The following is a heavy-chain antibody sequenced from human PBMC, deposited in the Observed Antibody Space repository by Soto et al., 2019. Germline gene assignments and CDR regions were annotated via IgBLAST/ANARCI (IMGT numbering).Heavy chain of an antibody. CDR3: ARGGYGYSRGAIDI. V-gene: IGHV3-23*01. Sequence: EVQLLESGGGLVQTGGSLRLSCAASGFIFNNYVMRWVRQAPGKGLEWVSSVNTGGGTDYADSVKGRFTISRDNPKTTLHLEMNSLRVEDTAIYYCARGGYGYSRGAIDIWGQGTTVIVPS. D-gene: IGHD5-12*01. J-gene: IGHJ3*02. CDR1: GFIFNNYV. CDR2: VNTGGGT.